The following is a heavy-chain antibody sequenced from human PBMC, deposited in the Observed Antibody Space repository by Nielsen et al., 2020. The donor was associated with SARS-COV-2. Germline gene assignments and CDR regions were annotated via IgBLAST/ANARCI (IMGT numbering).Heavy chain of an antibody. CDR3: ATAPDIAAAGNNWFDP. Sequence: ASVKVSCKASGYTFTGYYMHWVRQAPGQGLEWMGRINPNSGGTNYAQKFQGRVTMTEDTSTDTAYMELSSLRSEDTAVYYCATAPDIAAAGNNWFDPWGQGTLVTVSS. D-gene: IGHD6-13*01. V-gene: IGHV1-2*06. J-gene: IGHJ5*02. CDR1: GYTFTGYY. CDR2: INPNSGGT.